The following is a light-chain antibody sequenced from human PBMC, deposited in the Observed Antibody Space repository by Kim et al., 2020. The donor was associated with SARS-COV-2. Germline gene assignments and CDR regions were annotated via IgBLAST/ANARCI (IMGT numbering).Light chain of an antibody. Sequence: GQSTTLSGPGSSCYVGVHNYVSWYQQHPGKAPKPMIYDVSNRPPGVSNRFSGSKSGNTASLTISGLQAEDEADYYCSSYTNSNTVVFGGGTQLTVL. CDR1: SCYVGVHNY. J-gene: IGLJ3*02. CDR2: DVS. V-gene: IGLV2-14*03. CDR3: SSYTNSNTVV.